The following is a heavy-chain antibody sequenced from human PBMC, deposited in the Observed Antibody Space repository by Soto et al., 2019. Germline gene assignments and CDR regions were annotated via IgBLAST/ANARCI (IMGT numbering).Heavy chain of an antibody. CDR2: IWYDGSNK. D-gene: IGHD1-26*01. J-gene: IGHJ4*02. Sequence: SGFTFSRYGMHWVRPAPGKGLEWVAVIWYDGSNKYYADSVKGRFTISRDNSKNTLYLQMNSLRAEDTAVYYCARDGSLPFYYFDYWGQGTLVTVSS. CDR1: GFTFSRYG. CDR3: ARDGSLPFYYFDY. V-gene: IGHV3-33*01.